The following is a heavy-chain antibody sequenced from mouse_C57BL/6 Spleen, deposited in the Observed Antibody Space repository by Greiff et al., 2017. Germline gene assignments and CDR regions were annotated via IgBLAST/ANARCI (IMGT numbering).Heavy chain of an antibody. CDR2: INPNDGTT. Sequence: VQLQQSGPELVKPGASVKISCKASGYSFTDYNMNWVKQSTGKSLEWIGVINPNDGTTSYNQKFKGKATLTVDQSSSTAYMQLNSLTSEDAAVYDCARRGANWPFAYWGQGTLVTVSA. CDR1: GYSFTDYN. V-gene: IGHV1-39*01. J-gene: IGHJ3*01. CDR3: ARRGANWPFAY. D-gene: IGHD4-1*01.